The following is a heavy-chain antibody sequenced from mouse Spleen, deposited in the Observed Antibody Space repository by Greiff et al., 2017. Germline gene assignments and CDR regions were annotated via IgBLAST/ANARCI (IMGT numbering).Heavy chain of an antibody. D-gene: IGHD1-1*01. CDR2: ISGGGSYT. Sequence: EVMLVESGGGLVKPGGSLKLSCAASGFTFSSYGMSWVRQTPEKRLEWVATISGGGSYTYYPDSVKGRFTISRDNAKNNLYLQMSSLRSEDTALYYCAALTDPFAYWGQGTLVTVSA. J-gene: IGHJ3*01. CDR3: AALTDPFAY. CDR1: GFTFSSYG. V-gene: IGHV5-9-2*01.